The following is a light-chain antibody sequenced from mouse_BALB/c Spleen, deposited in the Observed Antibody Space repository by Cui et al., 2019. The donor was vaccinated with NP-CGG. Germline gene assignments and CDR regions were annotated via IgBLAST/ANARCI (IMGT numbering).Light chain of an antibody. V-gene: IGLV1*01. CDR2: GTN. Sequence: QAVVTQESAVTTSPGEPVALTFRSSSGAVTTSNYANWVQEKPDHLFTGLIGGTNNRAPGVPTRFSGSLIGDKAALTITVAQTEDEAMYFCALWYSNHWVFGGGTKLTVL. J-gene: IGLJ1*01. CDR3: ALWYSNHWV. CDR1: SGAVTTSNY.